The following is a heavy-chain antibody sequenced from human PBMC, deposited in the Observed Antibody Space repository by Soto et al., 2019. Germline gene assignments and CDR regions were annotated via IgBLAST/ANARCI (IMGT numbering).Heavy chain of an antibody. D-gene: IGHD2-2*02. CDR2: IDWNDDT. CDR1: GFSLRNSGVG. V-gene: IGHV2-5*01. CDR3: AHRCNSPSCYRSLDF. Sequence: QITVNESGPTLVRPTQPLTLTCTFSGFSLRNSGVGGAWVRQPQGKALEWLGYIDWNDDTPYRPSLKNRVTITKDASRYQVVLTITTMDPADAASYFCAHRCNSPSCYRSLDFWGPGTLVTV. J-gene: IGHJ4*02.